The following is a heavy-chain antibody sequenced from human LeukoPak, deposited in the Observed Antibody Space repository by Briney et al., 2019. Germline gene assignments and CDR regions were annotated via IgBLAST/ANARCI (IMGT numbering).Heavy chain of an antibody. D-gene: IGHD3-10*01. CDR2: ISGTGGST. J-gene: IGHJ4*02. CDR1: GFTFSDYA. CDR3: AKAAANGGFDY. V-gene: IGHV3-23*01. Sequence: GGSLRLSCAASGFTFSDYAMSWVRQARGKGLEWVSAISGTGGSTWYADSVKGRVTISRDNSKNTLYLQMNSLRAEDTAVYYCAKAAANGGFDYWGQGTLVTVSS.